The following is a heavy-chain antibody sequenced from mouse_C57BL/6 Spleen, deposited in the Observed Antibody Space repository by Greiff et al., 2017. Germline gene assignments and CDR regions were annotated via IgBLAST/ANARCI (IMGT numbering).Heavy chain of an antibody. Sequence: EVKVVESGGGLVKPGGSLKLSCAASGFTFSDYGMHWVRQAPEKGLEWVAYISSGSSTIYYADTVKGRFTISRDNAKNTLFLQMTSLRSEDTAMYYCARCFITTVVAHWYFDVWGTGTTVTVSS. V-gene: IGHV5-17*01. D-gene: IGHD1-1*01. CDR3: ARCFITTVVAHWYFDV. CDR2: ISSGSSTI. J-gene: IGHJ1*03. CDR1: GFTFSDYG.